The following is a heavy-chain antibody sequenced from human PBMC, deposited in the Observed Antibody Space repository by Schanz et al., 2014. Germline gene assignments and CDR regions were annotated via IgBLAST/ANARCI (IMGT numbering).Heavy chain of an antibody. D-gene: IGHD3-16*01. CDR2: ISAYNGNT. V-gene: IGHV1-18*01. Sequence: QVQLVQSGAEMKKPGASVKVSCKASGYTFTSYGINWVRQAPGQGLEWMGWISAYNGNTNYAQKLQGRVTMTTDTSTSTAYMELRSLRSDDTAHYYCVRVPSRDVSFDLWGQGTLVTVSS. J-gene: IGHJ5*02. CDR3: VRVPSRDVSFDL. CDR1: GYTFTSYG.